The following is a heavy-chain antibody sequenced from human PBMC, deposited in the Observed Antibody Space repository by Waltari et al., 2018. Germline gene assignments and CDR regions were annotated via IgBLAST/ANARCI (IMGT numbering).Heavy chain of an antibody. V-gene: IGHV3-21*04. D-gene: IGHD5-12*01. Sequence: EVQLVESGGGLVKPGGSLRLSCAASGFTFSSYSMNWVRQAPGKGLEWVSSISSSSSYIYYADSVKGRFTISRDNAKNSLYLQMNSLRAEDTAVYYCAKHSYDGHAFDIWGQGTMVTVSS. CDR1: GFTFSSYS. J-gene: IGHJ3*02. CDR2: ISSSSSYI. CDR3: AKHSYDGHAFDI.